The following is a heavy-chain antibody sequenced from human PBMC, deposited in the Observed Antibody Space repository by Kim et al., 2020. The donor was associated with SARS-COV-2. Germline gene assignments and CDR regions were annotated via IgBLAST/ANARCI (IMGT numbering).Heavy chain of an antibody. V-gene: IGHV3-30-3*01. CDR2: ISYDGSNK. D-gene: IGHD6-19*01. Sequence: GGSLRLSCAASGFTFSSYAMHWVRQAPGKGLEWVAVISYDGSNKYYADSVKGRFTISRDNSKNTLYLQMNSLRAEDTAVYYCAREGPNSSGPLDVWGQGTTVTVSS. CDR3: AREGPNSSGPLDV. CDR1: GFTFSSYA. J-gene: IGHJ6*02.